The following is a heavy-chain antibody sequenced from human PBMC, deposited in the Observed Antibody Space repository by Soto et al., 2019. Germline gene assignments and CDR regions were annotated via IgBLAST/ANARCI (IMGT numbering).Heavy chain of an antibody. D-gene: IGHD3-22*01. Sequence: SETLAHTCTVSGGSISSFYWSWIRQPAGKGLEWIGRVYASGSTNYNPSLKSRVTMSFDTSKNQFSLKLSSVTAADTAVYYCARGSVGSSCYYGDSLEWHYFDYWGQRTLVTVSS. J-gene: IGHJ4*02. CDR2: VYASGST. V-gene: IGHV4-4*07. CDR3: ARGSVGSSCYYGDSLEWHYFDY. CDR1: GGSISSFY.